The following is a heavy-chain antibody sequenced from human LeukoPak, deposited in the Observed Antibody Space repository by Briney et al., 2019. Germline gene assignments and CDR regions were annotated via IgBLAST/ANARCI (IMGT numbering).Heavy chain of an antibody. J-gene: IGHJ4*02. CDR1: GGTFSSYA. Sequence: GASVKVSCKASGGTFSSYAISWVRQAPGQGLEWMGRIIPILGIANYAQKFQGRVTITADKSTRTAYMELSSLRSEDTAVYYCARLVSGSGGSLWGQGTLVTASS. V-gene: IGHV1-69*04. D-gene: IGHD2-15*01. CDR3: ARLVSGSGGSL. CDR2: IIPILGIA.